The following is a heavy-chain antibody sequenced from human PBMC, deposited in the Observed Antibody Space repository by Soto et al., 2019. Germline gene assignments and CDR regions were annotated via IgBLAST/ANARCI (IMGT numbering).Heavy chain of an antibody. CDR3: ATSYGSGYRAFDY. J-gene: IGHJ4*02. CDR2: VNPILSMS. V-gene: IGHV1-69*02. CDR1: GDTFRFDT. Sequence: SVKVSCKASGDTFRFDTINWVRQAPGLGLEWMGRVNPILSMSNYAQKFQGRVTMTADKSTSTAYMELRSLRSEDTAFYYCATSYGSGYRAFDYWGQGALVTVSS. D-gene: IGHD3-10*01.